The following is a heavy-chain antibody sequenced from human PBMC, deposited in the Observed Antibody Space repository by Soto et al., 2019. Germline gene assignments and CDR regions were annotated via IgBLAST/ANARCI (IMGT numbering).Heavy chain of an antibody. CDR1: GFSLSTTGVG. J-gene: IGHJ4*02. CDR2: IYWDDDK. CDR3: AHRRTRNSDWVSGCFDY. V-gene: IGHV2-5*02. D-gene: IGHD6-19*01. Sequence: QITLKESGPTLVEPTQTLTLTCTFSGFSLSTTGVGVGWVRQPPGKALECLALIYWDDDKRYTPSLRSRLTITKDTSKSQVVLTMNHMDPVDTATYYGAHRRTRNSDWVSGCFDYWGPGTLGAVSS.